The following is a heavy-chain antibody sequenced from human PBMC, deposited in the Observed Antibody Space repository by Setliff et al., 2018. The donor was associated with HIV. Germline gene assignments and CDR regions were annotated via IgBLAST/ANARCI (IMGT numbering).Heavy chain of an antibody. CDR2: IYYSGST. V-gene: IGHV4-61*01. Sequence: SETLSLTCTVSGGSVSSGSYYWSWIRQPPGKGLEWIGYIYYSGSTNYNPSLKSRVSISVDTSKNQFSLKLSSVTAADTAVYYCARAVYYDSSGYYLPFDYWGQGTLVTVSS. D-gene: IGHD3-22*01. J-gene: IGHJ4*02. CDR1: GGSVSSGSYY. CDR3: ARAVYYDSSGYYLPFDY.